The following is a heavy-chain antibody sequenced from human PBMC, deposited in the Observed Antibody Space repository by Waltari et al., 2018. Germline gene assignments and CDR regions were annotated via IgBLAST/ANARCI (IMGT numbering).Heavy chain of an antibody. Sequence: QVQLVQSGAEVKKPGSSVKFSCKSSGGTFSSYAISWVRQARGQGLEWMGGIIPIFGTANYAQKFQGRVTITADESTSTAYMELSSLRSEDTAVYYCALCSGSSGYYYGAFDIWGQGTMVTVSS. J-gene: IGHJ3*02. V-gene: IGHV1-69*01. CDR2: IIPIFGTA. CDR3: ALCSGSSGYYYGAFDI. D-gene: IGHD3-22*01. CDR1: GGTFSSYA.